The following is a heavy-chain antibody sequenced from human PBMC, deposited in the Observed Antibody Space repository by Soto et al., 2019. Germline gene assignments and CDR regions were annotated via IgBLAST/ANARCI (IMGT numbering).Heavy chain of an antibody. V-gene: IGHV3-23*01. J-gene: IGHJ6*02. CDR3: AKDAYYDLSTGTGYYYYGLDV. CDR2: ISATGDTI. CDR1: GFTFSSYA. D-gene: IGHD3-9*01. Sequence: EVQLLEFGGGLVQPGGSLRLSCAASGFTFSSYAMTWLRQSPGKGLEWVSVISATGDTIYYADSVEGRFTISRDNSNSTLFLQMDRLTADDTAVYFCAKDAYYDLSTGTGYYYYGLDVWGQGTTVTVS.